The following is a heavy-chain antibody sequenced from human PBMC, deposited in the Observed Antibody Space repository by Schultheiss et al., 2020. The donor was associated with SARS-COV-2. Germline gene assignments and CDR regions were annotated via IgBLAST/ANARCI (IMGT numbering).Heavy chain of an antibody. Sequence: GGSLRLSCAASGFTFSSYEMNWVRQSPGKGLEWVSYISSSSSTIYYADSVKGRFTISRDNAKNSLYLQMNSLRAEDTAVYYCARDLRIAAPSSITMEAFDIWGQGTMVTVSS. V-gene: IGHV3-48*01. CDR2: ISSSSSTI. CDR3: ARDLRIAAPSSITMEAFDI. D-gene: IGHD3-10*01. CDR1: GFTFSSYE. J-gene: IGHJ3*02.